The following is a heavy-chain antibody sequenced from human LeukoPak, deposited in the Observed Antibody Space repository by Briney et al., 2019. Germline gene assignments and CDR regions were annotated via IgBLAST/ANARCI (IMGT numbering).Heavy chain of an antibody. V-gene: IGHV5-51*01. D-gene: IGHD3-22*01. CDR2: IYPGDSDA. CDR1: GYSLTSYW. CDR3: ARRGYYDSSSFDP. Sequence: GESLKISCKGSGYSLTSYWIGWVRQMPGKGLEWMGIIYPGDSDARYSPSFQGQVTISADKSISTAYVQWSSLKASDTAMYYCARRGYYDSSSFDPWGQGTLVTVSS. J-gene: IGHJ5*02.